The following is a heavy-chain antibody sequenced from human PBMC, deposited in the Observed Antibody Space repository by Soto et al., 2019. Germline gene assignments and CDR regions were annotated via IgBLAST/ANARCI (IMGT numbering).Heavy chain of an antibody. CDR1: GFSVSNTH. J-gene: IGHJ2*01. V-gene: IGHV3-53*01. CDR3: ARAPGGSNWIYWYFDL. Sequence: HPGGSLRLSCAVSGFSVSNTHMAWVRQAPGKGLEWVSLMYYGGSTYFTDSVEGRFTISRDNSKNTVYLQMHSLRAEDTAQYYCARAPGGSNWIYWYFDLWGRGTLVTVSS. CDR2: MYYGGST. D-gene: IGHD1-26*01.